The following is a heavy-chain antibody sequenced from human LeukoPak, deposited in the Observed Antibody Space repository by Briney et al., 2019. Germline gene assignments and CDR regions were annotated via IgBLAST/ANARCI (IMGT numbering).Heavy chain of an antibody. D-gene: IGHD2-2*01. V-gene: IGHV1-69*01. J-gene: IGHJ5*02. CDR3: ARGRVPAATYNWFDP. Sequence: SVKVSCKASGGTFSSYAISWVRQAPGQGLEWMGGIILIFGSANYAQKFQGRVTITADESTSTAYMELSSLRSEDTAVYYCARGRVPAATYNWFDPWGQGTLVTVSS. CDR2: IILIFGSA. CDR1: GGTFSSYA.